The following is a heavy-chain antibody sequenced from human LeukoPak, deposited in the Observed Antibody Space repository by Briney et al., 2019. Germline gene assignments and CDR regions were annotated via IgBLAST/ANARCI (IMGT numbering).Heavy chain of an antibody. D-gene: IGHD3-22*01. CDR1: GFTFSSYG. V-gene: IGHV3-30*18. J-gene: IGHJ1*01. Sequence: SGGSLRLSCAASGFTFSSYGMHWVRRAPGKGLEWVAVISYDGSNKYYADSVKGRFTISRDNSKNTLYLQMNSLRTEDTAIYYCAKEDVVVITIRYFQHWGQGTLVTVSS. CDR2: ISYDGSNK. CDR3: AKEDVVVITIRYFQH.